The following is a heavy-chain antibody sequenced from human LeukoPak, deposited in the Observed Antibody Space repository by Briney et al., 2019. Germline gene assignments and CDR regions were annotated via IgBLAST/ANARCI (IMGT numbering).Heavy chain of an antibody. CDR1: GFTFSSYE. CDR3: AKPPRGSGEDY. V-gene: IGHV3-48*03. J-gene: IGHJ4*02. D-gene: IGHD3-10*01. Sequence: PGGSLRLSCAASGFTFSSYEMNWVHQAPGKGLEWVSYISSSGSTIYYADSVKGRFTISRDNSKNTLYLQMNSLRAEDTAVYYCAKPPRGSGEDYWGQGTLVTVSS. CDR2: ISSSGSTI.